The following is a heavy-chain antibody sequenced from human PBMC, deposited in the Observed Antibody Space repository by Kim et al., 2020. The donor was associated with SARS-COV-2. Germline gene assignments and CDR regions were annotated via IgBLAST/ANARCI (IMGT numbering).Heavy chain of an antibody. V-gene: IGHV4-59*08. J-gene: IGHJ4*02. Sequence: SETLSLTCTVSGGSISSYYWSWIRQPPGKGLEWIGYIYYSGSTNYNPSLKSRVTISVDTSKNQFSLKLSSVTAADTAVYYCARHGYNAYFDYWGQGTLVT. CDR2: IYYSGST. CDR3: ARHGYNAYFDY. CDR1: GGSISSYY. D-gene: IGHD5-12*01.